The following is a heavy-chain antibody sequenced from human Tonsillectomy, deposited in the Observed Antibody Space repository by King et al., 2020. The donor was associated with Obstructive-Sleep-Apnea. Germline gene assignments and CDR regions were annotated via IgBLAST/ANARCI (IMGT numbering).Heavy chain of an antibody. CDR2: ITSSGSYK. J-gene: IGHJ6*02. D-gene: IGHD3-10*01. Sequence: VQLVESGGGLVKPGGSLRLSCAASVFTFSSYSINWVRQAPGKGREWVSSITSSGSYKYDADTVKGRLTLSRDNAKNSRYLQMNSLRAADTAGYYCARVATSVYYYGSGSLGGGMDVWGQGTTVTVSS. V-gene: IGHV3-21*01. CDR1: VFTFSSYS. CDR3: ARVATSVYYYGSGSLGGGMDV.